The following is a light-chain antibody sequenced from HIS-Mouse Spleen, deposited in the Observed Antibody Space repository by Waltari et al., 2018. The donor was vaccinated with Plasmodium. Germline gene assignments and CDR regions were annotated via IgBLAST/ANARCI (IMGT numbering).Light chain of an antibody. CDR1: SSDVGSYNL. J-gene: IGLJ2*01. CDR2: EGS. CDR3: CSYAGSSTFVV. V-gene: IGLV2-23*03. Sequence: SALTQPASVSGSPGRSITISCTGTSSDVGSYNLVPWYQQHPGKAPKLMIYEGSKRPSGVSNRFSGSKSGNTASLTISGLQAEDEADYYCCSYAGSSTFVVFGGGTKLTVL.